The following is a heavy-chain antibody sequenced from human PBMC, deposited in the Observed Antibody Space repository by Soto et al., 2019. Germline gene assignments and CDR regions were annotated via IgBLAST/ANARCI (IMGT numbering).Heavy chain of an antibody. CDR1: GYTFTSYG. J-gene: IGHJ5*02. CDR3: ASTAAEDWFDP. Sequence: QGQLVQSGAEVKKPGASVKVSCKASGYTFTSYGISWVRQAPGQGLEWMGWISAYNGNTNYAQKLQGRVTMTTDTTTSTAYIELRSLRSDDTAVYYCASTAAEDWFDPWGQGTLVTVSS. V-gene: IGHV1-18*01. CDR2: ISAYNGNT. D-gene: IGHD6-13*01.